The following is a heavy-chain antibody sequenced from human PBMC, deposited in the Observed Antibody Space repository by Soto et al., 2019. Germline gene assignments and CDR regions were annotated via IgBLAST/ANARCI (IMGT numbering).Heavy chain of an antibody. D-gene: IGHD6-6*01. CDR1: GFTFSSYA. V-gene: IGHV3-23*01. CDR3: AKDNSARRYYYDCMGV. Sequence: EVQLLESGGDLVQPGGSLRLSCAASGFTFSSYAMSWVRQAAGKGLVWVSAISHSGGSTYHADSVKGRFTTSRDNSKNALWLQMNSMRVEDTAVYYCAKDNSARRYYYDCMGVWGQGTTVTVSS. J-gene: IGHJ6*02. CDR2: ISHSGGST.